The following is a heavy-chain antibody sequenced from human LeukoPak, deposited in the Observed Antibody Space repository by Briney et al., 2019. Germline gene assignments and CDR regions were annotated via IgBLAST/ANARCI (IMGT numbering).Heavy chain of an antibody. V-gene: IGHV3-23*01. Sequence: DGSLPLSCAASGFIFSTYGMTWFRQAPGRGLEWVSGIRGSGLNTYYADSVKGRFTSSRDNSKNMLYLQMNSLRAEDTAVYYCAKGGGYGSGTYSEDWGQGMWVTVSS. CDR3: AKGGGYGSGTYSED. CDR2: IRGSGLNT. CDR1: GFIFSTYG. J-gene: IGHJ4*02. D-gene: IGHD3-10*01.